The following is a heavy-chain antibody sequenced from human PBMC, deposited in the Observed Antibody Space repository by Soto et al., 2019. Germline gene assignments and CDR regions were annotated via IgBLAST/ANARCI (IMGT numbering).Heavy chain of an antibody. CDR3: ARHSRITIFGVKNYYYYGMDV. V-gene: IGHV5-51*01. CDR1: GYSFTSYW. J-gene: IGHJ6*02. CDR2: IYPGDSDT. D-gene: IGHD3-3*01. Sequence: GESLKISCKGSGYSFTSYWIGWVRQMPGKGLEWMGIIYPGDSDTRYSPSFQGHVTISADKSISTAYLQWGSLKASDTAMYYCARHSRITIFGVKNYYYYGMDVGGQGTTVTVSS.